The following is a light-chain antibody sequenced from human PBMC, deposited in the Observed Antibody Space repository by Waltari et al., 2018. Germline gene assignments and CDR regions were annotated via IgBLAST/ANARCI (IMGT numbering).Light chain of an antibody. V-gene: IGKV1-39*01. J-gene: IGKJ2*01. Sequence: DIQMTQSPSSLSASVGDRVTITCRASQSISSYLNWYQQKPGKAPKLLIYAASSLHSGVPSRFSGSGSGTDFTLTISSLQPEEFATYYCQQSYSTPPAFGQGTKLEIK. CDR1: QSISSY. CDR3: QQSYSTPPA. CDR2: AAS.